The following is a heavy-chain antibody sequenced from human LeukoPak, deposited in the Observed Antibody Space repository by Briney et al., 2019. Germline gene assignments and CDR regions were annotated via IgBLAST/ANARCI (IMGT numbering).Heavy chain of an antibody. D-gene: IGHD1-26*01. Sequence: ASVKVSCKASGGTFSSYAISWVRQAPGQGLEWMGGIIPIFGTANYAQKFQGRVTITADESTSTAYMELSSLRSDDTAVYYCARDLSGSYYPEGYWGQGTLVTVSS. CDR1: GGTFSSYA. CDR2: IIPIFGTA. J-gene: IGHJ4*02. CDR3: ARDLSGSYYPEGY. V-gene: IGHV1-69*13.